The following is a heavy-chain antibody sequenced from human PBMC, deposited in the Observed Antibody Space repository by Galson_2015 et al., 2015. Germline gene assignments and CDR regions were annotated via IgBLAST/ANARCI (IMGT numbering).Heavy chain of an antibody. CDR3: AKGRGITIFGGMDV. CDR2: ISGDGGST. CDR1: GFTFDDYA. V-gene: IGHV3-43*02. J-gene: IGHJ6*02. Sequence: SLRLSCTASGFTFDDYAMHWVRQTPGTGLEWVSLISGDGGSTYYADSVKGRFTISRDNSKNSLYLQMHSLRTEDPALYYCAKGRGITIFGGMDVWGQGTTFTVSS. D-gene: IGHD3-3*01.